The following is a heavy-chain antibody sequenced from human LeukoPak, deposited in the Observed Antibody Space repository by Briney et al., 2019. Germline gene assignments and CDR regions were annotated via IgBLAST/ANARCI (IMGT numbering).Heavy chain of an antibody. CDR2: ISRSGAYT. CDR1: GFTFNDYD. CDR3: SRPLSFGELFRLDD. V-gene: IGHV3-48*03. D-gene: IGHD3-10*01. J-gene: IGHJ4*02. Sequence: PGGSLRLSCAGSGFTFNDYDMNWVRQAPGKRPEWVSYISRSGAYTYYTDSVKGRFTVSRDNAKKLLFLQMDGLRAEDTALYYCSRPLSFGELFRLDDWGQGTLVTVSS.